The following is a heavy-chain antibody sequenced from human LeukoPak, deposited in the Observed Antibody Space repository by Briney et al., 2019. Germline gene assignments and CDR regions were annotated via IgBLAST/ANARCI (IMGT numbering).Heavy chain of an antibody. CDR3: AKWVPRSLESIYGMDV. CDR1: GFKFSDYA. J-gene: IGHJ6*02. Sequence: GGSLRLSCAASGFKFSDYAMNLVRPAPGKGLEWVSGMSGTGGTSYYADSAKGRFTISRDNSKSTLDLQMNSLRAEDTAVYYCAKWVPRSLESIYGMDVWGQGTTVIVSS. D-gene: IGHD3-3*01. CDR2: MSGTGGTS. V-gene: IGHV3-23*01.